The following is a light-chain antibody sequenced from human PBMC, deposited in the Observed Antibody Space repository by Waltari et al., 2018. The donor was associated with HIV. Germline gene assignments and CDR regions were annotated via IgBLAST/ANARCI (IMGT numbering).Light chain of an antibody. J-gene: IGKJ2*01. CDR2: DAS. V-gene: IGKV3-11*01. Sequence: IVLTQSPVTLSFSVGERATVSCRASQSVFTYLAWYHQRPGQPPRLLIYDASNRATGIPPRFSASGSATDFNLTISGLESEDFGLYFCQQRRAWPITFGQGTKVEIK. CDR1: QSVFTY. CDR3: QQRRAWPIT.